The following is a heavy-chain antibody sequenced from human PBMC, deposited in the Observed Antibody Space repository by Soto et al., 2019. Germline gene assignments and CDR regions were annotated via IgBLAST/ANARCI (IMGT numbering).Heavy chain of an antibody. CDR1: GGSISSSSYY. J-gene: IGHJ4*02. D-gene: IGHD5-12*01. CDR2: IYYSGST. V-gene: IGHV4-39*01. Sequence: SETLSLTCTVSGGSISSSSYYWGWIRQPPGKGLEWIGSIYYSGSTYYNPSLKSRVTISVDTSKNQFSLKLSSVTAADTAVYYCFRQYRXYDQPAEFDYWSQGTLVTVSS. CDR3: FRQYRXYDQPAEFDY.